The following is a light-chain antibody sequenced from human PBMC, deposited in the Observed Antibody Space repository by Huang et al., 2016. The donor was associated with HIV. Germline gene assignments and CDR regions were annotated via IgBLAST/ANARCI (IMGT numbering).Light chain of an antibody. CDR2: RGS. CDR3: MQGTHWWA. CDR1: EGLVYTDGNMY. J-gene: IGKJ1*01. V-gene: IGKV2-30*01. Sequence: DVVMTQFPLSLAVTLGQPASMSCRSSEGLVYTDGNMYFSWFHLRPGQSPRRLISRGSDRDSGVPDRFSGSGSGTEFTLNISRVEAEDVGSYYCMQGTHWWAFGQGTKVEI.